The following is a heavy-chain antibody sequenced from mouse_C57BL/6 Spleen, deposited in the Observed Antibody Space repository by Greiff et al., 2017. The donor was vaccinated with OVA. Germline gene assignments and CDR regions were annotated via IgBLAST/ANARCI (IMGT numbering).Heavy chain of an antibody. CDR3: ARDRTAQAPYYFDY. Sequence: EVMLVESGGGLVKPGGSLKLSCAASGFTFSSYAMSCVRQTPEKRLEWVATISDGGSYTYYPDNVKGRFTISRDNAKNNLYLQMSQLKSEDTAMYYCARDRTAQAPYYFDYWGQGTTLTVSA. V-gene: IGHV5-4*01. CDR2: ISDGGSYT. J-gene: IGHJ2*01. CDR1: GFTFSSYA. D-gene: IGHD3-2*02.